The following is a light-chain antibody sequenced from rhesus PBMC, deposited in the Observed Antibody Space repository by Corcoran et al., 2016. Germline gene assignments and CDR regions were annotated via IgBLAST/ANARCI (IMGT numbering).Light chain of an antibody. CDR3: QQESNWPLT. Sequence: EIVMTQSPATLSLSPGERVTLSCRTSQSVNYNLAWYHQNPGQAPRLLSHDKSNRATGVPDKFSGSGSGTDFTLTINSLEPEDVGFYFCQQESNWPLTFGGGTKVEIK. CDR2: DKS. J-gene: IGKJ4*01. V-gene: IGKV3-35*01. CDR1: QSVNYN.